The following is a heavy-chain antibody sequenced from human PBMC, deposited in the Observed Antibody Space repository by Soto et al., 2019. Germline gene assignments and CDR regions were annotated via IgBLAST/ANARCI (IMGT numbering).Heavy chain of an antibody. CDR1: GYTFTSYG. J-gene: IGHJ4*02. CDR2: ISAYNGNT. Sequence: ASVKVSCKASGYTFTSYGISWVRQAPGQGLEWMGWISAYNGNTNYAQKLQGRVTMTTDTSTSTAYMELRSLRSDDTSVYYCARGDIVVVVAAFDYWGQGTLVTVSS. V-gene: IGHV1-18*01. D-gene: IGHD2-15*01. CDR3: ARGDIVVVVAAFDY.